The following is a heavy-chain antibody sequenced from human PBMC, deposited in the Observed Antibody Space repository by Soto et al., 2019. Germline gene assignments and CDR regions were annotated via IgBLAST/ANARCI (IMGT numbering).Heavy chain of an antibody. CDR3: ARDLGYCSTTTCYPYFDP. D-gene: IGHD2-2*01. CDR1: GGSISSFY. CDR2: IYYSGNT. J-gene: IGHJ5*02. Sequence: QVQLQESGPGLVKPSETLSLTCTVSGGSISSFYWSWIRQPPGKGLEWIGYIYYSGNTNYNPSLKSRVTISVDPSKNQFSLKLSSVTAADTAVYYCARDLGYCSTTTCYPYFDPWGQGTLVTVSS. V-gene: IGHV4-59*12.